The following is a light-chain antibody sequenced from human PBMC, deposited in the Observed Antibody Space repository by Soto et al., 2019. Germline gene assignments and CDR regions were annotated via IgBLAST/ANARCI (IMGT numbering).Light chain of an antibody. CDR1: QGVRTD. V-gene: IGKV1-16*01. CDR2: AAS. Sequence: DIQMTQSPSSLSVSMGGRVTITCREGQGVRTDLAWYQQKPGKAPKSLISAASDLQSGVPSRFSGSGSETDFTLTITNLQPEDFATYYCQQYNSYPFTFGPGTKVDIK. CDR3: QQYNSYPFT. J-gene: IGKJ3*01.